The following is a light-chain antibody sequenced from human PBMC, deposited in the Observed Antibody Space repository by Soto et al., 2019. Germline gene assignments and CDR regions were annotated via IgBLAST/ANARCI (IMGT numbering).Light chain of an antibody. CDR2: DVR. V-gene: IGLV2-14*01. CDR1: SSDVGGYNY. J-gene: IGLJ2*01. Sequence: QSALTQPASVSGSPGQSITISCTGTSSDVGGYNYVSWYQQHPGKAPNLMIYDVRNRPSGVSKRFSGSKSGNTASLTISGLSADDEDDYCCRSYTSSSTLVVFGGGTKVTVL. CDR3: RSYTSSSTLVV.